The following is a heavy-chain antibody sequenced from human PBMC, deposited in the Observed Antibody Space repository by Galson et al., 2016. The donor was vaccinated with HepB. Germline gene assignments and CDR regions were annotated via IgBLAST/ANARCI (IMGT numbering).Heavy chain of an antibody. CDR2: IKQDGSEK. V-gene: IGHV3-7*03. D-gene: IGHD1-7*01. CDR1: GFTFSGNW. J-gene: IGHJ6*02. CDR3: AREWTWNYGDYYFGLDV. Sequence: SLRLSCAASGFTFSGNWMSWVRQAPGKGLEWVANIKQDGSEKYYVESVKGRFTISRDNSNNTLYLQMNGLRAEDTAVYYCAREWTWNYGDYYFGLDVWGLGTPVSVSS.